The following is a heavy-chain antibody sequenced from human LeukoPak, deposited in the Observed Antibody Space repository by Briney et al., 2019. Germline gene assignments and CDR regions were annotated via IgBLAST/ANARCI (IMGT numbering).Heavy chain of an antibody. J-gene: IGHJ4*02. D-gene: IGHD3-22*01. Sequence: GESLKISCKGSGYSFTSYWIGWVRQMPGEGLEWMGIIYPGDSDTRYSPSFQGQVTISADKSISTAYLQWSSLKASDTAMYYCARPAGYYDSSGYYNVYYFDYWGQGTLVTVSS. CDR1: GYSFTSYW. CDR3: ARPAGYYDSSGYYNVYYFDY. V-gene: IGHV5-51*01. CDR2: IYPGDSDT.